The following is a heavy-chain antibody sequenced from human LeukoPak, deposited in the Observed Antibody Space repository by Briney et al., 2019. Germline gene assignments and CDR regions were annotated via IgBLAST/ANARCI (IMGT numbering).Heavy chain of an antibody. CDR3: AKDLCHPADIVVVPALGGDRYFDY. CDR2: IYIGGST. Sequence: GGSLRLSCAAAGFTVSSNYMSWVRQAPGKGLEWVSVIYIGGSTYYADSVKGRFTISRDNSKNTMYLQMNSLRAEDTAVYYCAKDLCHPADIVVVPALGGDRYFDYWGQGTLVTVSS. CDR1: GFTVSSNY. J-gene: IGHJ4*02. V-gene: IGHV3-66*01. D-gene: IGHD2-2*01.